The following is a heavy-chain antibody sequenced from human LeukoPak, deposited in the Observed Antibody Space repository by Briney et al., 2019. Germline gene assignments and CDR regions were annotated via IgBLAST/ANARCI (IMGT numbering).Heavy chain of an antibody. CDR1: GFTFSSYS. CDR2: ITGSSNYL. Sequence: GGSLRLSCAASGFTFSSYSMNWVRQAPGKGLEWVSSITGSSNYLYYADSVKGRFTISRDNAKNSLYLQMNSLRAEDTAVYYCARDRDRYSGSFDAFDIWAKGQWSPSLQ. CDR3: ARDRDRYSGSFDAFDI. D-gene: IGHD1-26*01. J-gene: IGHJ3*02. V-gene: IGHV3-21*01.